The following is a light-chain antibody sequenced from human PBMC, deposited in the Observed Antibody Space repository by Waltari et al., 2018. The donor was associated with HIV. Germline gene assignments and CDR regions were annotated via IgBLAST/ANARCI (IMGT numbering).Light chain of an antibody. CDR2: GAS. CDR3: QQNDDWPWT. J-gene: IGKJ1*01. CDR1: HGVSNN. Sequence: EIVMTQSPATLSVSPGERATLSCRASHGVSNNLAWFQHKPGQAPRLLIYGASTRATGVPGRFSGSGSGKDFTLTISSLQSEDFALYYCQQNDDWPWTFGQGTKVEIK. V-gene: IGKV3-15*01.